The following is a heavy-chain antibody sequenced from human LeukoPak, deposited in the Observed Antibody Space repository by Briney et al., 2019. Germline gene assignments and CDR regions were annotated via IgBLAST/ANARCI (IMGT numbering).Heavy chain of an antibody. J-gene: IGHJ6*03. Sequence: GGSLRLSCVASGFSISSHWMSWVRQAPGKGLEWVASLKEDVSARNLVDSVKGRFTISRDSARNSVYLRMSSLRAEDTAVYYCARMNSGYDYVDYYYYYYMDVWGRGTTVTVSS. V-gene: IGHV3-7*01. CDR3: ARMNSGYDYVDYYYYYYMDV. CDR2: LKEDVSAR. D-gene: IGHD5-12*01. CDR1: GFSISSHW.